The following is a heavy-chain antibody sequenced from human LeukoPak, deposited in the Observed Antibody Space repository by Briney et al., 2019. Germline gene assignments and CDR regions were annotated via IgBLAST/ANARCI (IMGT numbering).Heavy chain of an antibody. J-gene: IGHJ2*01. CDR1: GGSISSSSYY. D-gene: IGHD1-14*01. Sequence: SSETLSLTCTVSGGSISSSSYYWGWIRQPPGKGLEWIGSIYYSGRTYYNPSLKSRVTISVDTSKNQFSLKLSSVTAADTAVYYCARHRPEGYWYFDLWGRGTLVTVSS. V-gene: IGHV4-39*01. CDR2: IYYSGRT. CDR3: ARHRPEGYWYFDL.